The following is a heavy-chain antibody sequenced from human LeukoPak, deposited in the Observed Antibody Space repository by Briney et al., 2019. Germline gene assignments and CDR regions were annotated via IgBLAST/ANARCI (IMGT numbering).Heavy chain of an antibody. Sequence: PGGSLRLSCAASGFTFSSYGMHWVRQAPGKGLEWVAVIWYDGSNKYYADSVKGRFTISRDNSKNTMYLQMNSLTAEDTAVYYCAKDKAPGTKIFEYWGQGTLVTVSS. CDR1: GFTFSSYG. CDR3: AKDKAPGTKIFEY. D-gene: IGHD1-1*01. V-gene: IGHV3-33*06. CDR2: IWYDGSNK. J-gene: IGHJ4*02.